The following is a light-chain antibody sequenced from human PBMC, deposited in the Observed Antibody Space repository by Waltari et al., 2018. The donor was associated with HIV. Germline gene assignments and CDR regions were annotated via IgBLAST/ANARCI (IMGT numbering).Light chain of an antibody. Sequence: DLVMTQSPLSLPVTPGEAVSISCRSSQSLLHGSGFDYVDWYLQKPGQPPQLLIYLGSNRASGVSDRFSGSGSGTDFTLEISKVEPEDVGVYFCMQSLQTPLTFGGGTKVE. CDR2: LGS. CDR1: QSLLHGSGFDY. V-gene: IGKV2-28*01. CDR3: MQSLQTPLT. J-gene: IGKJ4*01.